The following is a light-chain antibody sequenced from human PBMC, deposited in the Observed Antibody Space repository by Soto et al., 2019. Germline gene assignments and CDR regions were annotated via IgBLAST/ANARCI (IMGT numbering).Light chain of an antibody. V-gene: IGKV2-28*01. J-gene: IGKJ1*01. CDR2: LGS. CDR3: MQALQTGWT. Sequence: VLTQSPFSLPVSPGERGSISCRFTQSLLHSNGFNYLEWHLQQGGQSPQLLIYLGSTRASVVPDRFSGSGSGTDFILKISRVEAEDVGVYYCMQALQTGWTFGQGTKVDIK. CDR1: QSLLHSNGFNY.